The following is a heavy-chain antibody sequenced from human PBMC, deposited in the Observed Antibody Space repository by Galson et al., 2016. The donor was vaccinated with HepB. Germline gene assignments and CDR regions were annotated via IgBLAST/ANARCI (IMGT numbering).Heavy chain of an antibody. CDR3: ARDVNNWTGDRRLFDL. V-gene: IGHV3-11*01. CDR1: GFCFNDFY. J-gene: IGHJ4*02. D-gene: IGHD1-1*01. Sequence: SLRLSCAASGFCFNDFYMSWIRQPPGKALEWISYISHSGNTRGYADSVKGRFTVSRDNNKNSVYLQLNSLRAENTALYYCARDVNNWTGDRRLFDLWGQGTLVAVSS. CDR2: ISHSGNTR.